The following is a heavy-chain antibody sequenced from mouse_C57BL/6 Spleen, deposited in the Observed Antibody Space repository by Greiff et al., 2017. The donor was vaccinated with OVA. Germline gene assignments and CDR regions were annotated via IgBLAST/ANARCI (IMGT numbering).Heavy chain of an antibody. D-gene: IGHD3-1*01. V-gene: IGHV5-16*01. CDR3: ARRGYGYYFDY. J-gene: IGHJ2*01. Sequence: EVMLVESEGGLVQPGSSMKLSCTASGFTFSDYYMAWVRQVPEKGLEWVANINYDGSSTYYLDSLKSRFIISRDNAKNILYLQMSSLKSEDTATYYCARRGYGYYFDYWGQGTTLTVSS. CDR1: GFTFSDYY. CDR2: INYDGSST.